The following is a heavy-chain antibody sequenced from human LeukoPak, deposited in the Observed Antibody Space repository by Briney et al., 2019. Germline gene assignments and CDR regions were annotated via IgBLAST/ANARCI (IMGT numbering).Heavy chain of an antibody. Sequence: GSLRLSCAASGFTFSLYAMSWVRQAPGKGLEWVSAISGSGASTHFADSVKGRFTISRDNSKNTLYLQMDSLRAEDTARYYCAKAMNYLDAFDIWGLGTLVTVSP. V-gene: IGHV3-23*01. CDR1: GFTFSLYA. CDR3: AKAMNYLDAFDI. CDR2: ISGSGAST. J-gene: IGHJ3*02. D-gene: IGHD3-10*01.